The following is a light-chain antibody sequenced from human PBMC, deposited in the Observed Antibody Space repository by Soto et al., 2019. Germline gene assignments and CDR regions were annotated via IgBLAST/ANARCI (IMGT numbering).Light chain of an antibody. CDR3: QQYGSSPRT. Sequence: EIVLTQSPGTLSLSPGERATLSCRASQRVDSSYLARYQQKPGQAPRLLIYGAASRAAGIADRFSGSGSETDFTLTISRLEPEDFAVYYCQQYGSSPRTFGQGTKLEIK. CDR1: QRVDSSY. J-gene: IGKJ2*01. V-gene: IGKV3-20*01. CDR2: GAA.